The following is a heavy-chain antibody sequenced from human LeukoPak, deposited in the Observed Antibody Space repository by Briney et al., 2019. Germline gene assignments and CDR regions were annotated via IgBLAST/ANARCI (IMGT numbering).Heavy chain of an antibody. CDR3: ARGAYGGDGHSFFDY. CDR1: GGSMSGYY. D-gene: IGHD4-23*01. J-gene: IGHJ4*02. Sequence: SETLSLTCTVSGGSMSGYYWSWIRQPAGKGLEWIGRIYTGGSTNYNPSLKSRVTMSVDTSKNQFSLKVTTVTAADTAVYYCARGAYGGDGHSFFDYWGQGTLVTVSS. V-gene: IGHV4-4*07. CDR2: IYTGGST.